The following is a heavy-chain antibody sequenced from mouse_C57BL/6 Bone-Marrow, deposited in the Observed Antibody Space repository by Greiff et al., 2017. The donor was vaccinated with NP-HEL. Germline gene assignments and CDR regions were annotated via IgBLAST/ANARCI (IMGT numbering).Heavy chain of an antibody. CDR2: IGPGSGST. CDR3: ARGASANYYGRSRAMDY. Sequence: QVQLQQSGAELVKPGASVKISCKASGYTFTDYYINWVKQRPGQGLEWIGKIGPGSGSTYYNEKFKGKATLTADKSSSTAYMQLSSLTSEDSAVYFGARGASANYYGRSRAMDYWGQGTSVTVSS. CDR1: GYTFTDYY. J-gene: IGHJ4*01. V-gene: IGHV1-77*01. D-gene: IGHD1-1*01.